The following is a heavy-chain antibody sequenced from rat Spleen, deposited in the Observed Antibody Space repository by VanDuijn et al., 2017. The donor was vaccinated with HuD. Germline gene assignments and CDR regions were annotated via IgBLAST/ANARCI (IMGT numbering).Heavy chain of an antibody. D-gene: IGHD1-2*01. CDR3: ARADIAAISTDGI. CDR2: ISSGGTT. Sequence: QVQLRESGPGLVQPSQTLSLTCTVSGFSLTNNGVSWVRQPPGKGLEWIAAISSGGTTYYHSPLKSRLSISRDTSKNQVFLTVNSLQTDDTGTYYCARADIAAISTDGIWGQGVMVTVSS. CDR1: GFSLTNNG. J-gene: IGHJ2*01. V-gene: IGHV2S12*01.